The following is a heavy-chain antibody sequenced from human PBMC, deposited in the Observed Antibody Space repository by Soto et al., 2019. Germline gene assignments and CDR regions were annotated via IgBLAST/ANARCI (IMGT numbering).Heavy chain of an antibody. CDR3: ARDREQWLGYYCYGMDV. CDR1: GFTFSSYG. D-gene: IGHD6-19*01. V-gene: IGHV3-33*01. Sequence: QVQLVESGGGVVQPGRSLRLSCAASGFTFSSYGMHWVRQAPGKGLEWVAVIWYDGSNKYYADSVKGRFTISRDNSKNRLYLKMNGLRAEDTAVYYCARDREQWLGYYCYGMDVWGQGTTVTVSS. CDR2: IWYDGSNK. J-gene: IGHJ6*02.